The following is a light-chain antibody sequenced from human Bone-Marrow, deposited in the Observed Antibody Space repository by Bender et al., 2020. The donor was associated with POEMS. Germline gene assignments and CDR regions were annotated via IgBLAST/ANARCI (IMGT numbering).Light chain of an antibody. CDR1: SGDIGAYDY. CDR2: EVS. CDR3: SSFTSTSSLVL. J-gene: IGLJ2*01. Sequence: QSALAQPASVSGSPGQSVTISCTGTSGDIGAYDYVSWYQQRPGKAPKLLIYEVSNRPSGVSNRFSGSKSGSTASLTISGLQAEDEADYYCSSFTSTSSLVLFGGGTKLT. V-gene: IGLV2-14*01.